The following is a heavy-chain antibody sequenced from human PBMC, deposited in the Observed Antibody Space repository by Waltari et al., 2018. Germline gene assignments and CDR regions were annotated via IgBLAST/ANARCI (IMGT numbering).Heavy chain of an antibody. CDR2: IWYDGSNK. J-gene: IGHJ4*02. CDR1: GFTFSSYG. V-gene: IGHV3-33*01. CDR3: ARDRNSGWAGEFDY. D-gene: IGHD6-19*01. Sequence: QVQLVESGGGVVQPGRSLRLSCAASGFTFSSYGMHWVRQAPGKGLEWVAVIWYDGSNKYYADSVKGRFTISRGNSKNTLYLQMNSLRAGDTAVYYCARDRNSGWAGEFDYWGQGTLVTVSS.